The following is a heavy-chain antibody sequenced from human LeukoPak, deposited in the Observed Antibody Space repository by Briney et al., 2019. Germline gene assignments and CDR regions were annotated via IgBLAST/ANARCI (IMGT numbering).Heavy chain of an antibody. CDR1: GFTFNNYA. J-gene: IGHJ4*02. Sequence: PGGSLRLSCAASGFTFNNYAMNWARQAPERGLEWVSSITGSGGSTYYADSVKGRFTISRDNSKNTLYLQMNSLRAEDTAVHYCAKALSGSGSSPTDWGQGTLITVSS. D-gene: IGHD3-10*01. V-gene: IGHV3-23*01. CDR2: ITGSGGST. CDR3: AKALSGSGSSPTD.